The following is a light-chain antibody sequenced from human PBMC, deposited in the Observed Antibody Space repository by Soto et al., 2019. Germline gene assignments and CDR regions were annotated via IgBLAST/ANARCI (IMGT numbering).Light chain of an antibody. J-gene: IGLJ2*01. CDR3: QTWGSGIVV. Sequence: QSVLTQSPSASASLGASVKLTCTLSSGHSNYAIAWHQQQSEKGPRYLMKLHSDGSHSKGDGIPDRFSGSSSGAERYLTISSRQSEDEADYYCQTWGSGIVVFGGGTKLTVL. CDR1: SGHSNYA. CDR2: LHSDGSH. V-gene: IGLV4-69*01.